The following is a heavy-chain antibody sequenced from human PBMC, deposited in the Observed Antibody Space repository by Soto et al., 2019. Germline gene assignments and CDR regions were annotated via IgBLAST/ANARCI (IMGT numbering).Heavy chain of an antibody. CDR1: GYTFSNFL. Sequence: PGESLKISCHSSGYTFSNFLIVGVLQFPWKGLKLMGIIYPGDHETRYSPSFHGKVTISADRSINTDYLQWNSLEASDTAFYFCARSPRSSPYFDYWGQGALVTVSS. V-gene: IGHV5-51*01. CDR2: IYPGDHET. J-gene: IGHJ4*02. D-gene: IGHD6-13*01. CDR3: ARSPRSSPYFDY.